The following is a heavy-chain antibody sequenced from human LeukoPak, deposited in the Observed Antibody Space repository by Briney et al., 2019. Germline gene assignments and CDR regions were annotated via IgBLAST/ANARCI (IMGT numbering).Heavy chain of an antibody. CDR1: GYTFTSYG. CDR2: ISAYNGNT. CDR3: ARGRDGYPSQLYYFDY. Sequence: GSVKVSCKASGYTFTSYGISWVRQAPGQGLEWMGWISAYNGNTNYAQKLQGRVTMTTDTSTSTAYMELRSLRSDDTAVYYCARGRDGYPSQLYYFDYWGQGTLVTVSS. V-gene: IGHV1-18*01. D-gene: IGHD5-24*01. J-gene: IGHJ4*02.